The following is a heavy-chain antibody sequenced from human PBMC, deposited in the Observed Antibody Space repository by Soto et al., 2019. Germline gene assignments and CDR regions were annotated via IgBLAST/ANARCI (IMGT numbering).Heavy chain of an antibody. Sequence: QVQLVESGGGVVQPGRSLRLSCAASGFTFSSYGMHWVRQAPGKGLEWVAVIWYDGSNKYYADSVKGRFTNSRDNSKNTLYRQMNSLRAEVTSVYYCARDGYCSGGSCYSVPVFDYWGQGTLVTVSS. V-gene: IGHV3-33*01. CDR1: GFTFSSYG. CDR3: ARDGYCSGGSCYSVPVFDY. CDR2: IWYDGSNK. J-gene: IGHJ4*02. D-gene: IGHD2-15*01.